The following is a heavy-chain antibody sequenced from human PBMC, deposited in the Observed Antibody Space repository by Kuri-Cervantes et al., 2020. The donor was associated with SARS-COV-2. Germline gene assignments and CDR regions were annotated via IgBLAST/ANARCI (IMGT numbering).Heavy chain of an antibody. Sequence: SVKVSCKASGGTFSSYAISWVRQAPGQGLEWMGGIIPIFGTANYAQKFQGRVTITTDESTSTAYMELSSLRSEDTAVYYCAREQPSSTYYYDSSGSHHPLAFDIWGQGTMVTVSS. J-gene: IGHJ3*02. CDR3: AREQPSSTYYYDSSGSHHPLAFDI. CDR1: GGTFSSYA. D-gene: IGHD3-22*01. V-gene: IGHV1-69*05. CDR2: IIPIFGTA.